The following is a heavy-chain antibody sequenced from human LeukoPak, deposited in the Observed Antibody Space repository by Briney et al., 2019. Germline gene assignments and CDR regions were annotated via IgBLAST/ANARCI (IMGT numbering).Heavy chain of an antibody. CDR2: INQDGSQK. J-gene: IGHJ1*01. Sequence: GGSLRLSCAASGFTFSYYWMTWVRQAPGKGLEWVANINQDGSQKYYVDSVKGRFTISRDNAKNSLYLQMNSLRAEDTAVYYCARDPHRPGGYWGQGTLVTVSS. CDR1: GFTFSYYW. CDR3: ARDPHRPGGY. V-gene: IGHV3-7*03. D-gene: IGHD6-25*01.